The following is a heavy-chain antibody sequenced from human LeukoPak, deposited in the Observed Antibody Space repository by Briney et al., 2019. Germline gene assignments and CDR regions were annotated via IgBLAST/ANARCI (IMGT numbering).Heavy chain of an antibody. Sequence: SQTLSLTCAISGDSVSSNSAAWNWIRQSPSRGLEWLGRTYYRSKWYNDYAVSVKSRITINPDTSKNQFSLQLNSVTPEDTAVYYCAREVPGSTVTKALRYYYYYYYYMDVWGKGTTVTVSS. V-gene: IGHV6-1*01. CDR2: TYYRSKWYN. CDR3: AREVPGSTVTKALRYYYYYYYYMDV. CDR1: GDSVSSNSAA. J-gene: IGHJ6*03. D-gene: IGHD4-11*01.